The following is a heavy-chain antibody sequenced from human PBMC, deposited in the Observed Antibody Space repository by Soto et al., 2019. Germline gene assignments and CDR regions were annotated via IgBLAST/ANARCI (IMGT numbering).Heavy chain of an antibody. CDR2: IKSKTDGGTS. Sequence: PGGSLSLSCAASGFTFSNAWWSWVRQPQGTGLERVGRIKSKTDGGTSDYAAPVKGRFTISRDDSKNTPYLQMNSLTTEDTAVYYWTTQPRRAADGTGYWGQGTLVTVSS. CDR3: TTQPRRAADGTGY. CDR1: GFTFSNAW. V-gene: IGHV3-15*01. D-gene: IGHD6-13*01. J-gene: IGHJ4*02.